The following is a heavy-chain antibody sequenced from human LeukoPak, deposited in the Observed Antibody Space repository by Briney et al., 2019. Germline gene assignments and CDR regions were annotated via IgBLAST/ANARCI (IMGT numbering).Heavy chain of an antibody. J-gene: IGHJ4*02. CDR1: GFSFSTSS. CDR3: ARDRMWGVESEDY. D-gene: IGHD3-10*01. V-gene: IGHV3-48*04. Sequence: GSLRLSFAASGFSFSTSSMNWVRQAPGKGLEWISYISSSSSAIYYADSVKGRFTISRDNARNSMYLQMNRLRGEDTAVYYCARDRMWGVESEDYWGQGTLVTVSS. CDR2: ISSSSSAI.